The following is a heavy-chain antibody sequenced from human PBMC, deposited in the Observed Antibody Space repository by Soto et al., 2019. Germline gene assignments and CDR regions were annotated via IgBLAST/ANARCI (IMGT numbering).Heavy chain of an antibody. D-gene: IGHD3-10*01. CDR2: IYYSGST. CDR1: GGSISSGDYY. Sequence: KTSETLSLTCTVSGGSISSGDYYWGWIRQPPGKGLEWIGYIYYSGSTYYNPSLKSRVTISVDTSKNQFSLKLSSVTAADTAVYYCARAAYYYGSGSYYPYYYGMDVWGQGTTVTVSS. CDR3: ARAAYYYGSGSYYPYYYGMDV. J-gene: IGHJ6*02. V-gene: IGHV4-30-4*01.